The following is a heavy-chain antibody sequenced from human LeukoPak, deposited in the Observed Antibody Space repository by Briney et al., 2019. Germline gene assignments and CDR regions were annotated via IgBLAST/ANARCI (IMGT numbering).Heavy chain of an antibody. CDR2: INPNTGGT. CDR1: GYIFTGYY. Sequence: GASVKVSCKASGYIFTGYYIHWVRQVPGQGLECMGWINPNTGGTNYVQRFQGRVTMTRDTSISTAYMELSGLRSDDTAVYYCARDTIVLEDLYSSSWIDWFDPWGQGTLVTVSS. D-gene: IGHD6-13*01. CDR3: ARDTIVLEDLYSSSWIDWFDP. J-gene: IGHJ5*02. V-gene: IGHV1-2*02.